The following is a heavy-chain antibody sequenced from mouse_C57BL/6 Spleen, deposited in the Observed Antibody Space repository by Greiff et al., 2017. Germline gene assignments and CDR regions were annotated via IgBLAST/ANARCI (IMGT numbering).Heavy chain of an antibody. J-gene: IGHJ4*01. D-gene: IGHD1-1*01. CDR2: INPSSGYT. Sequence: QVQLQQSGAELARPGASVKMSCKASGYTFTSYTMHWVKQRPGQGLEWIGYINPSSGYTKYNQKFKDKATLTADKSSSTAYMQLSSLTSVDSAVYYFARSAYYGSSYEGGAMDYWGQGTSVTVSS. V-gene: IGHV1-4*01. CDR3: ARSAYYGSSYEGGAMDY. CDR1: GYTFTSYT.